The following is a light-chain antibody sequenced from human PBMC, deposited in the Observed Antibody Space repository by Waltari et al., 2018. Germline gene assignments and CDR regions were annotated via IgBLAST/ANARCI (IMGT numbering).Light chain of an antibody. CDR2: GAS. CDR3: HQYNDGPPFN. Sequence: SASRTVTPTLRWYRPKPGRPPSALIYGASTRATDIPARFSGSGSGTEFTLTITSLQSEDFAVYYCHQYNDGPPFNFGQGTKLEIK. V-gene: IGKV3-15*01. CDR1: RTVTPT. J-gene: IGKJ2*01.